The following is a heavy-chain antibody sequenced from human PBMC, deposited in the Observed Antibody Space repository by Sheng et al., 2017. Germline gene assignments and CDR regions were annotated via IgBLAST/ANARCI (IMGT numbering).Heavy chain of an antibody. D-gene: IGHD5-18*01. Sequence: QVQLVQSGAEVKMPGASVKVSCKASGYTFTDYFIHWVRQAPGQGLEWMGGIIPMLGSVTYAQKLQGRVTITADESTRTAYMELSSLKSEDTAVYYCARDLGYIYGYHYYDPWGQGTLVTVTS. V-gene: IGHV1-69*01. CDR1: GYTFTDYF. J-gene: IGHJ5*02. CDR2: IIPMLGSV. CDR3: ARDLGYIYGYHYYDP.